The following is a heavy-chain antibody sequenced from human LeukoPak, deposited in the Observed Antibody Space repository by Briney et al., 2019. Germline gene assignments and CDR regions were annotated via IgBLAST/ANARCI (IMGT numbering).Heavy chain of an antibody. J-gene: IGHJ5*02. CDR2: INPNSGGA. V-gene: IGHV1-2*02. D-gene: IGHD2-15*01. Sequence: GASVKVSCKASGYTFTGYYIHWVRQAPGQGLGWMGWINPNSGGADYAQKFQGRVTMTRDTSISTAYMELSRLRSDDTAVYYCARGGRNCSGGSCYGGTENSWFDPWGQGTLVTVSS. CDR1: GYTFTGYY. CDR3: ARGGRNCSGGSCYGGTENSWFDP.